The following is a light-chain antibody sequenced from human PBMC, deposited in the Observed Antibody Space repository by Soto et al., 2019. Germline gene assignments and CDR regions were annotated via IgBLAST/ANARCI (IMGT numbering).Light chain of an antibody. Sequence: EIVMTQPGTLSLSPGERATLSCRASQTISYSYLAWYQQKPGQAPRLLMYGPSIRATGIPDRFSGSGSGTDFTLTISRLEPEDFAVYYCQQYDNAPWTFGQGTKVDIK. CDR3: QQYDNAPWT. J-gene: IGKJ1*01. CDR2: GPS. CDR1: QTISYSY. V-gene: IGKV3-20*01.